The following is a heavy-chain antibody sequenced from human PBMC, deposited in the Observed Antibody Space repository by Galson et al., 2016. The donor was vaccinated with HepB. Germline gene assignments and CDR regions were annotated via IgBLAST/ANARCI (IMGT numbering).Heavy chain of an antibody. CDR2: IKSKGNGGTT. V-gene: IGHV3-15*01. CDR1: GFTFSDAW. D-gene: IGHD3-9*01. Sequence: SLRLSCATSGFTFSDAWMSWVRQAPGKGLEWVGRIKSKGNGGTTDYAAPVKDRFTISRDDLTNMVYLQMNSLESEDTAIYYCSTAIKSRYFDWLPLWGQGTLVTVSS. J-gene: IGHJ4*02. CDR3: STAIKSRYFDWLPL.